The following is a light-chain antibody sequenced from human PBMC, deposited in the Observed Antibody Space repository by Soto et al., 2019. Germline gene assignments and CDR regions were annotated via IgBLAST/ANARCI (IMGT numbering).Light chain of an antibody. CDR1: ISDVGAYNY. J-gene: IGLJ3*02. Sequence: QSALTQPASVSGSPRQSITISCTGSISDVGAYNYVSWYQQHPGKAPKLMIYEVSNRPSGVAFRFSGSKSGNTASLTISGLQAEDEGDYFCSSYTRSTTWLFGGGTKLTVL. CDR3: SSYTRSTTWL. CDR2: EVS. V-gene: IGLV2-14*01.